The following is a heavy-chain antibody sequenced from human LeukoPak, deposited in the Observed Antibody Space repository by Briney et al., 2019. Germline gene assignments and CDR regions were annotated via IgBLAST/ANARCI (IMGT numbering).Heavy chain of an antibody. CDR1: GDSISSSSYY. J-gene: IGHJ5*02. CDR2: IYYSGST. D-gene: IGHD2-15*01. Sequence: SETLSLICTVSGDSISSSSYYWGWIRQPPGEGLEWIGSIYYSGSTYYNPSLKSRVTISVDTSKNQFSLKLSSVTAADTAVYYCARDTLWFDPWGQGTLVTVSS. CDR3: ARDTLWFDP. V-gene: IGHV4-39*07.